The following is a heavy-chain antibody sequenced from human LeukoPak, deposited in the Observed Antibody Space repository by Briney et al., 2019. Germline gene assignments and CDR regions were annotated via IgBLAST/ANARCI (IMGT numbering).Heavy chain of an antibody. J-gene: IGHJ5*02. CDR1: GYTFTSYG. CDR3: ARTCPMMFCSSSFFDP. Sequence: ASVKVSCKASGYTFTSYGISWVRQAPGQGLEWMGWISAYNGNTNYAQKFQGRVAMTTDTSTNTAYMELRSLRSDDTAIYYCARTCPMMFCSSSFFDPWGQGTLVTVSS. CDR2: ISAYNGNT. V-gene: IGHV1-18*01. D-gene: IGHD2-2*01.